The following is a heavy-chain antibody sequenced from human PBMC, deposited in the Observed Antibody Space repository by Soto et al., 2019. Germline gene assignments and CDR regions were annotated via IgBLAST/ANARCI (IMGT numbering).Heavy chain of an antibody. V-gene: IGHV3-30*03. CDR2: ISNDGSET. Sequence: VQLVESGGGVVQPGRSQRLSCAASGFTFRTYGMHWVRQAPGQGLEWLAVISNDGSETYYADSVKGRFVISRDNSRNMLFLQMNCLRNEDTAMYYCATHVEDTAWHVAIDPWGQGTLVTVSS. CDR3: ATHVEDTAWHVAIDP. J-gene: IGHJ5*02. D-gene: IGHD2-21*02. CDR1: GFTFRTYG.